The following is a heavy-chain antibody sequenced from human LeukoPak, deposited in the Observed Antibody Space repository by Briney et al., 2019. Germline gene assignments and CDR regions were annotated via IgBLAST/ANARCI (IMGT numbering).Heavy chain of an antibody. J-gene: IGHJ3*02. CDR3: AKSMGYSYGHDVFDI. V-gene: IGHV3-9*03. CDR2: TSWNSGGI. D-gene: IGHD5-18*01. Sequence: GGSLRLSCAASGFTFDDYAIHWVRQAPGKGLEWVSGTSWNSGGIGYADSVKGRFTISRDNAKNSLYLQMNSLRAEDMALYYCAKSMGYSYGHDVFDIWGQGTMVTVSS. CDR1: GFTFDDYA.